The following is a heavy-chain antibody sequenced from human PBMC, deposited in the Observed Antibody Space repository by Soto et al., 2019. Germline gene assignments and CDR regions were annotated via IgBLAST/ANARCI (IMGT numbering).Heavy chain of an antibody. CDR3: AKATATGGGAFDI. Sequence: LRLSCAASGFICSSYDMSWVRQAPGKGLEWVSTILVGGSTHYPDSVKGRFTISRDNSKNTVLLQMNSLTAGDTAVYYCAKATATGGGAFDICGQGTMVTVSS. V-gene: IGHV3-23*01. D-gene: IGHD2-8*02. CDR2: ILVGGST. CDR1: GFICSSYD. J-gene: IGHJ3*02.